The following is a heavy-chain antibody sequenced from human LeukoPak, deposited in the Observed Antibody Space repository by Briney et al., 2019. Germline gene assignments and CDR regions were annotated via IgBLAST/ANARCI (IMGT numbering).Heavy chain of an antibody. CDR1: GFTFSNYG. J-gene: IGHJ4*02. V-gene: IGHV3-30*02. CDR2: IRYDGTNK. CDR3: ARNSDYYDYSPQSV. D-gene: IGHD3-22*01. Sequence: GGSLRLSCAASGFTFSNYGIHWVRQAPGKGLEWVAFIRYDGTNKYYADSVKGRFTISRDNSKNTLYLQMNSLRPEDTAVYYCARNSDYYDYSPQSVWGQGTLVTVS.